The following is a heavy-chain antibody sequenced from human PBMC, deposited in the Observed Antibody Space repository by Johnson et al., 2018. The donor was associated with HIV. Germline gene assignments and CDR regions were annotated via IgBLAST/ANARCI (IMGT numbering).Heavy chain of an antibody. CDR3: ARDGWCYCSYSSGLDAFDI. CDR1: EFSFSTYA. V-gene: IGHV3-33*01. Sequence: QVQLVESGGGVVQPGRSLRLSCAASEFSFSTYAMHWVRQAPGKGLEWVAIIWDDGSNKNYADSVKGRFTSSRDNSKNTLYLQMNSLRAEDTAVYYCARDGWCYCSYSSGLDAFDICGQGTMVTVSS. CDR2: IWDDGSNK. D-gene: IGHD3-22*01. J-gene: IGHJ3*02.